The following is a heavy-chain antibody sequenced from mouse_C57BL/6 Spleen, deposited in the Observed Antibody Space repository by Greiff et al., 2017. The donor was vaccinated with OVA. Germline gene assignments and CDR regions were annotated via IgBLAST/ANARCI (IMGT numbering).Heavy chain of an antibody. CDR1: GYTFTDYE. D-gene: IGHD1-1*01. CDR2: IDPETGGT. Sequence: QVHVKQSGAELVRPGASVTLSCKASGYTFTDYEMHWVKQTPVHGLEWIGAIDPETGGTAYNQKFKGKAILTADKSSSTAYMGLRSLTAEVSAVYYCTILLRYFDDWGQGTTLTVSS. V-gene: IGHV1-15*01. J-gene: IGHJ2*01. CDR3: TILLRYFDD.